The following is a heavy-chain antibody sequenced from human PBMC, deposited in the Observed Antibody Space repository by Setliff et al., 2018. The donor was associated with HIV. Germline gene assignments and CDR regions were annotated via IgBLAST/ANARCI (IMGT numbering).Heavy chain of an antibody. V-gene: IGHV4-59*01. Sequence: PSETLSLTCSVSGGSFSGYYWSRIRQPPGKGLEWIGYIYVYNSERTNYNPSLTSRVTISVDTSRNQFSLKLTSVTAADAAIYYCARAVNFDYWGQGTQVTVSS. J-gene: IGHJ4*02. CDR2: IYVYNSERT. D-gene: IGHD6-19*01. CDR3: ARAVNFDY. CDR1: GGSFSGYY.